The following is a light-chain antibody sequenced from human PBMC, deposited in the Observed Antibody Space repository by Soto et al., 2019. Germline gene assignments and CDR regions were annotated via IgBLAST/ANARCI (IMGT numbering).Light chain of an antibody. CDR1: NIGSNS. Sequence: SYVPTQPPSVSVAPGQTARVTCGGDNIGSNSVHWYQQKPGQAPVVVVYDDRERPSGIPERFSGSNSGNTATLTISRVGAGDEAVYYCQVRDTITDHVVFGGGTKLTVL. J-gene: IGLJ2*01. CDR2: DDR. CDR3: QVRDTITDHVV. V-gene: IGLV3-21*02.